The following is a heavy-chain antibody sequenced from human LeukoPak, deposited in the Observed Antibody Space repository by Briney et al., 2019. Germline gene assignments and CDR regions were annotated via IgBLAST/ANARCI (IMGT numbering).Heavy chain of an antibody. V-gene: IGHV3-73*01. J-gene: IGHJ3*02. CDR2: IRSKAKSYAT. CDR3: TRHRYYYVKSVGGAFDI. Sequence: PGGSLRLSCAASGFTFSGSAMHWVRQASGKGLEWVGRIRSKAKSYATEYAASTKGRFTISRDDSKNRTYLQMDSLKTEDTAVYYCTRHRYYYVKSVGGAFDIWGRGTMVTVSS. CDR1: GFTFSGSA. D-gene: IGHD3-10*02.